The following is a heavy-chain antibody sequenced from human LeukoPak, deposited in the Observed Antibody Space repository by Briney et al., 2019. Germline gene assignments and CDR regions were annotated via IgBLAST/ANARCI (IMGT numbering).Heavy chain of an antibody. CDR2: MNPNSGNT. Sequence: GASVKVSCKASGYTFTNYDINWVRQATGQGLEWMGWMNPNSGNTGHAQKFQGRVTITRNTSISTAYMELSSLRSEDTAVYYCARGVWDSSGLSPYYFDYWGQGTLVTVSS. CDR3: ARGVWDSSGLSPYYFDY. D-gene: IGHD3-22*01. J-gene: IGHJ4*02. V-gene: IGHV1-8*03. CDR1: GYTFTNYD.